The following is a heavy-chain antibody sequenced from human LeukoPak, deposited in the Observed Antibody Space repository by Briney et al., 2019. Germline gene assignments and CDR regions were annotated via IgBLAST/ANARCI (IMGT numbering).Heavy chain of an antibody. V-gene: IGHV3-48*03. CDR3: ARLYSSSSGLRASDY. Sequence: PGGSLRLSCAASGFTFISYEMNWVRQAPGKGLEWASYISSSGSTIYYADSVKGRFTISRDNAKNSLYLQMNSLRAEDTAVYYCARLYSSSSGLRASDYWGQGTLVTVSS. CDR2: ISSSGSTI. J-gene: IGHJ4*02. CDR1: GFTFISYE. D-gene: IGHD6-6*01.